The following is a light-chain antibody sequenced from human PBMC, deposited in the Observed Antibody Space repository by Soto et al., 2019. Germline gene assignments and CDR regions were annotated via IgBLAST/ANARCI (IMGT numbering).Light chain of an antibody. J-gene: IGKJ2*01. CDR3: QQSYSIPYT. CDR2: AAS. V-gene: IGKV1-39*01. CDR1: QSISSN. Sequence: DIPMTQSASSLSASVGDRVTITCRASQSISSNLNWHQQKPGKAPKVLIYAASGLQSGVPSRFSGSGSGTEFTLTISSLQPEDFATYYCQQSYSIPYTFGQGTKLEIK.